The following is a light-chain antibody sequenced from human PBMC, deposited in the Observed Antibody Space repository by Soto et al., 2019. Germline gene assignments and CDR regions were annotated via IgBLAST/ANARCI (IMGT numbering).Light chain of an antibody. CDR2: ETE. CDR1: DSNIGASYD. Sequence: QSVLTQPPSISGAPGQRVTITCTGSDSNIGASYDVNWYQHLPGAAPNLLIYETENRPSGVPDRCSASRSGASASMAIDKLQTGDEGDYYCKSYGSGMSVVFGGGTKLTV. J-gene: IGLJ2*01. V-gene: IGLV1-40*01. CDR3: KSYGSGMSVV.